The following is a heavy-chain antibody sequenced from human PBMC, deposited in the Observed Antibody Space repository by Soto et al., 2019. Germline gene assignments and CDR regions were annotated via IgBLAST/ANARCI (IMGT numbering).Heavy chain of an antibody. V-gene: IGHV3-23*01. CDR1: GFTFSTYA. J-gene: IGHJ4*02. CDR2: LRGSGGSA. Sequence: PGGSLRLSCAATGFTFSTYAMTWVRQAPGRGLEWVSLLRGSGGSAFYADSVQGRFTISRDDAKNTLYLQMNSLRADDTAVYYCAKGLGSGSRYYFDQWGQGTLVTVSS. D-gene: IGHD3-10*01. CDR3: AKGLGSGSRYYFDQ.